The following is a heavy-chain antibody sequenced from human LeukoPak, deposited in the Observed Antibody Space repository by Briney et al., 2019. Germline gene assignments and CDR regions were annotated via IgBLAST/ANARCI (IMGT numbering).Heavy chain of an antibody. CDR1: GGSFSGYY. V-gene: IGHV4-34*01. D-gene: IGHD2-2*01. Sequence: PSETLSLTCAVYGGSFSGYYWIWIRQPPGKGLEWIGEINHSGSTNYNPSLKSRVTISVDTSKNQFSLKLSSVTAADTAVYYCARGVGYCSSTSCCAKYYYGMDVWGQGTTVTVSS. CDR2: INHSGST. J-gene: IGHJ6*02. CDR3: ARGVGYCSSTSCCAKYYYGMDV.